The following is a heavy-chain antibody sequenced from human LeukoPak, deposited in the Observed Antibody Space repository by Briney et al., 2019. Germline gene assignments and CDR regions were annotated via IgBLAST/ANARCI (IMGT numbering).Heavy chain of an antibody. CDR3: ARGDNAYGGKLFDS. V-gene: IGHV4-39*01. Sequence: SETLSLTCTVSGGSISSSSYYWGWIRQPPGKGLEWIGSIYYSGSTYYNPSLKSRVTISVDTSKNQFSLKLSSVTAADTAVYYCARGDNAYGGKLFDSWGQGTLVTVSS. J-gene: IGHJ5*01. CDR1: GGSISSSSYY. CDR2: IYYSGST. D-gene: IGHD4-17*01.